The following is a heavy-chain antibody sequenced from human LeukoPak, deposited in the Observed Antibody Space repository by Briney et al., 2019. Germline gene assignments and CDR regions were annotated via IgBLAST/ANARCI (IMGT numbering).Heavy chain of an antibody. D-gene: IGHD3-22*01. CDR3: AKGYYDSSGTDY. V-gene: IGHV3-9*01. CDR2: ISWNSGSI. J-gene: IGHJ4*02. CDR1: GFTFDDYA. Sequence: GGSLRLSCAASGFTFDDYAMHWVRQAPGKGLEWVSGISWNSGSIGYADSVKGRFTISRDNAENSLYLQMNSLRAEDTALYYCAKGYYDSSGTDYWGQGTLVTVSS.